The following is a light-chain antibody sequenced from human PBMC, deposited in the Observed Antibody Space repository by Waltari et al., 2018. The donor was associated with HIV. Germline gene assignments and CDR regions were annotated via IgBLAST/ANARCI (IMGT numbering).Light chain of an antibody. CDR1: QDIINH. CDR3: QQYETLPLT. V-gene: IGKV1-33*01. Sequence: DIRVTQSPSSLSASLGDRVTITCQASQDIINHLNWYQQKPGKAPELLIFDASHLEPGVTSRFSGSGSGTHFTLTISSLHPEDFATYFCQQYETLPLTFGGGTRVDIK. CDR2: DAS. J-gene: IGKJ4*01.